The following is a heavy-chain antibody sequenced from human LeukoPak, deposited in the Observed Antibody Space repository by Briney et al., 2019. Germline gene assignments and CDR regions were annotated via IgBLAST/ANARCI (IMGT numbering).Heavy chain of an antibody. CDR1: GGSISSYY. D-gene: IGHD5-18*01. Sequence: PSETLSLTCTVSGGSISSYYWSWIRQPPGKGLEWIGYIYYSGSTNYNPSLKSRVTISVDTSKNQFSLKLSSVTAADTAVYYCARLLRSYSYGYIWYYYGMDVWGQGTTVTVSS. CDR2: IYYSGST. CDR3: ARLLRSYSYGYIWYYYGMDV. J-gene: IGHJ6*02. V-gene: IGHV4-59*12.